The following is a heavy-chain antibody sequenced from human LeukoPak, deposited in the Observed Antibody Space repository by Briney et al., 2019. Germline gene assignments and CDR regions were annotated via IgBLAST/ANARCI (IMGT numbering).Heavy chain of an antibody. J-gene: IGHJ4*02. Sequence: PSGTLSLTCTVSGGSISSYYWSWIRQPPGKGLEWIGYIYYSGSTNYNPSLKSRVTISVDTSKNQFSLKLSSVTAADTAVYYCAREYSSGWYYFDYWGQGTLVTVSS. V-gene: IGHV4-59*01. CDR2: IYYSGST. D-gene: IGHD6-19*01. CDR1: GGSISSYY. CDR3: AREYSSGWYYFDY.